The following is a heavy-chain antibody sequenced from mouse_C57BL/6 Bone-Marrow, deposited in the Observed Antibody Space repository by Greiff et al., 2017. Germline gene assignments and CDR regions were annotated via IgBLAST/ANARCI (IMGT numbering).Heavy chain of an antibody. Sequence: EVKLVESGGDLVKPGGSLKLSCAASGFTFSSYGMSWVRQTPDKRLEWVATISSGGSYTYYPDSVKGRFTISRDNAKNTLYLQMISLKSEDTAMYYCARQNYYGSRGRFAYWGQGTLVTVSA. CDR3: ARQNYYGSRGRFAY. D-gene: IGHD1-1*01. V-gene: IGHV5-6*01. J-gene: IGHJ3*01. CDR2: ISSGGSYT. CDR1: GFTFSSYG.